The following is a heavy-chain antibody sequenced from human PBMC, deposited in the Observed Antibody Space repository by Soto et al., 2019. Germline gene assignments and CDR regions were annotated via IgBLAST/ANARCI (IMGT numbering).Heavy chain of an antibody. D-gene: IGHD2-21*02. J-gene: IGHJ6*02. CDR1: GYTFTGYY. CDR2: INPNSGGT. CDR3: ARPYCGGDCSTSLYGMDV. V-gene: IGHV1-2*04. Sequence: ASVQVSCKASGYTFTGYYMHWVRQAPGQGLEWMGWINPNSGGTNYAQKFQGWVTMTRDTSISTAYMELSRLRSDDTAVYYCARPYCGGDCSTSLYGMDVWGQGTTVTVSS.